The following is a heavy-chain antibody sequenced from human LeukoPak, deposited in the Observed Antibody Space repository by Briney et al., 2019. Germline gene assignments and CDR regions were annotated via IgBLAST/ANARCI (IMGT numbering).Heavy chain of an antibody. V-gene: IGHV3-7*01. CDR1: GFTFSIYA. CDR2: IRQDGGAK. CDR3: ARLSGESTIYDY. Sequence: PGGSLRLSCAASGFTFSIYAMSWVRQAPGKPLEWVATIRQDGGAKYYLDSVKGRFIISRDNARNSLSLQMDSLRVEDTAVYYCARLSGESTIYDYWGQGTLVTVSS. J-gene: IGHJ4*02. D-gene: IGHD5/OR15-5a*01.